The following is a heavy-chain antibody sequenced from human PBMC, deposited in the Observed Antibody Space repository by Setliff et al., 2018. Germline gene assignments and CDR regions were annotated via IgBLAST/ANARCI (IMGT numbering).Heavy chain of an antibody. D-gene: IGHD3-22*01. CDR2: ISGSGGST. J-gene: IGHJ4*02. V-gene: IGHV3-23*01. Sequence: GGSLRLSCAASGFSLSSYALTWVRQAPGKGLEWVSAISGSGGSTYYADSVKGRFTISRDNSKNTMYLQMNRLRAEDTAVYHCAKSVGSGYRDAVGGYFDYWGQGTQVTVSS. CDR3: AKSVGSGYRDAVGGYFDY. CDR1: GFSLSSYA.